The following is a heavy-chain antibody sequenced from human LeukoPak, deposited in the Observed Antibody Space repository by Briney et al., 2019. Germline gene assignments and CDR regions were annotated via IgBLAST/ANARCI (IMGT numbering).Heavy chain of an antibody. CDR1: GFTFSDYG. CDR3: ARGVDYYENSGTIDY. V-gene: IGHV3-33*01. J-gene: IGHJ4*02. Sequence: GGSLRLSCTASGFTFSDYGMHWVRQPPGKGLEWVAIIWYDGSNKTYEDSVKGRFTISRDNSKNTLYLQMNSLRAEDTAVYYCARGVDYYENSGTIDYWGQGTLVTVSS. CDR2: IWYDGSNK. D-gene: IGHD3-22*01.